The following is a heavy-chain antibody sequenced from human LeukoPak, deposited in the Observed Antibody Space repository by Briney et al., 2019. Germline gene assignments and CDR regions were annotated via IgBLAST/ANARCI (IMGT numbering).Heavy chain of an antibody. D-gene: IGHD2-2*01. V-gene: IGHV4-39*07. J-gene: IGHJ5*02. CDR1: GGSISSSSYY. CDR2: IYYSGST. CDR3: ARGVVPAANNWFDP. Sequence: PSETLSLTCTVSGGSISSSSYYWGWIRQPPGKGLEWIGSIYYSGSTYYNPSLKSRVTISVDTSKNQFSLKLSSVTAADTAVYYCARGVVPAANNWFDPWGQGTLVTVSS.